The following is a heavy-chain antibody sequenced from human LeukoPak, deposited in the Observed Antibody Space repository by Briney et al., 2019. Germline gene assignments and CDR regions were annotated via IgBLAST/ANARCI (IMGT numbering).Heavy chain of an antibody. CDR1: GFTFSNYG. Sequence: GGSLILSCAASGFTFSNYGMHWVRQAPGKGLEWISYISGRSSTIYYADSVRGRFTISRDNAKNSMYLQMNSLRAEDTAVYYCARDRLTSGSYFFDYWGQGTLVTVSS. CDR2: ISGRSSTI. D-gene: IGHD1-26*01. J-gene: IGHJ4*02. CDR3: ARDRLTSGSYFFDY. V-gene: IGHV3-48*01.